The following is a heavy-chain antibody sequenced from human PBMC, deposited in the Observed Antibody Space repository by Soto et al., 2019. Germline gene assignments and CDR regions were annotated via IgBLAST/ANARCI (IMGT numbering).Heavy chain of an antibody. CDR3: AGRDPGTSVDY. CDR2: IYRTGST. J-gene: IGHJ4*02. Sequence: SETLSLTCAVSCGSFTSNNWWTWVRQPPGQGLEWIGEIYRTGSTNYNPSLKSRVTISLDKSENQFSLKVTSLTAADTAVYYCAGRDPGTSVDYWGQGTLVTVSS. CDR1: CGSFTSNNW. V-gene: IGHV4-4*02. D-gene: IGHD1-7*01.